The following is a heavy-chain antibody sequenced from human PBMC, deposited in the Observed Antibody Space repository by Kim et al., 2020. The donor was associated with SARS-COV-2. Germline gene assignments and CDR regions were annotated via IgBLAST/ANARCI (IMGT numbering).Heavy chain of an antibody. CDR2: IGTAGDT. CDR3: ARTTLYSSSRYWYFDL. D-gene: IGHD6-6*01. CDR1: GFTFSSYD. V-gene: IGHV3-13*04. J-gene: IGHJ2*01. Sequence: GGSLRLSCAASGFTFSSYDMHWVRQATGKGLEWVSAIGTAGDTYYPGSVKGRFTISRENAKNSLYLQMNSLRAGDTAVYYCARTTLYSSSRYWYFDLWGRGTLVTVSS.